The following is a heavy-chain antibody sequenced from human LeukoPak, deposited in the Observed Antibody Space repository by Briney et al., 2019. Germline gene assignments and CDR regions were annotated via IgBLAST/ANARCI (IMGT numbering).Heavy chain of an antibody. V-gene: IGHV3-30*04. CDR1: GFTFSSYA. D-gene: IGHD6-19*01. J-gene: IGHJ1*01. CDR2: ISYDGSNK. CDR3: AREVAVAGSFQH. Sequence: GGSLRLSCAASGFTFSSYAMHWVRQAPGKGLEGVAVISYDGSNKYYADSVKGRFTISRDNSKNTLYLQMNSLRAEDTAVYYCAREVAVAGSFQHWGQGTLVTVSS.